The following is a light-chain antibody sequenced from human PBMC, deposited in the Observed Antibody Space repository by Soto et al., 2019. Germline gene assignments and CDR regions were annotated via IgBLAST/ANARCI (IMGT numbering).Light chain of an antibody. J-gene: IGKJ1*01. Sequence: EIVLTQSPGTLSLSPGERATLSCRASQSVSSSYLAWYQQTPGQAPSLLIYGASSRATGIPDRFSGSGSGTDFTLTISRLEPEDFAVYYCQQYGSSRTFGQGTKVDI. CDR1: QSVSSSY. CDR2: GAS. V-gene: IGKV3-20*01. CDR3: QQYGSSRT.